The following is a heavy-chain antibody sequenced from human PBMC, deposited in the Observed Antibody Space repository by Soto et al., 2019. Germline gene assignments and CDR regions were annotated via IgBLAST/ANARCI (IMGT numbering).Heavy chain of an antibody. CDR1: GHTFTGHH. CDR3: ALEPTGTAGFDY. Sequence: QVQMVQSGAEVKKPGASVKVSCKASGHTFTGHHMHWVRQAPGQGLEWMGLIVLDIGDTKYAQKFQGRVISSSDTSITTAYMELRGLRSDDTAVYYCALEPTGTAGFDYWGQGTLVPVSS. J-gene: IGHJ4*02. D-gene: IGHD2-21*02. CDR2: IVLDIGDT. V-gene: IGHV1-2*02.